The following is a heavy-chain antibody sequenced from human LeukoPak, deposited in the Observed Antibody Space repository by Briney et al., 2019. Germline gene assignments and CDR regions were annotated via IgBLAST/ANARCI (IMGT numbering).Heavy chain of an antibody. CDR1: GGTFSSYA. CDR2: IIPIFGTA. Sequence: SVKVSCKASGGTFSSYAISWVRQAPGQGLEWMGRIIPIFGTASYAQKFQDRVTITTDESTSTAYMELSSLRSEDTAVYYCARVGEYGDYVGDDAFDIWGQGTMVTVSS. V-gene: IGHV1-69*05. J-gene: IGHJ3*02. CDR3: ARVGEYGDYVGDDAFDI. D-gene: IGHD4-17*01.